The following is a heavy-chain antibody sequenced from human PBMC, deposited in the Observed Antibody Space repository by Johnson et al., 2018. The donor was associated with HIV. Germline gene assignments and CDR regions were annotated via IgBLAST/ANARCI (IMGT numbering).Heavy chain of an antibody. D-gene: IGHD2-21*01. CDR3: AKSDVAVIPEGAFDI. CDR2: IWYDGSNK. CDR1: GFTFSSYG. Sequence: QVLLVESGGGVVQPGRSLRLSCAASGFTFSSYGMHWVRQAPGKGLEWVAVIWYDGSNKYYADSVKGRFTISRDNSKNTLYLQMNSLRAEDTAVYYCAKSDVAVIPEGAFDIWGQGTMVTVSS. V-gene: IGHV3-33*06. J-gene: IGHJ3*02.